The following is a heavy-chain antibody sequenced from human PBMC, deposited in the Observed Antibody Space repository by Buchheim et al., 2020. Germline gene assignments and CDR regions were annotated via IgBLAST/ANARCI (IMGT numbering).Heavy chain of an antibody. Sequence: EVQLVESGGGLVQPGQSLRLSCAASGFTVSRYWMHWVRQVPGKGLVWVSRIDGDGSAADYADSVTGRVTVSRDNAKNTVSLQLNSLRVEDTAVYYCARASNSRDYFDSWGQGTL. J-gene: IGHJ4*02. V-gene: IGHV3-74*01. CDR1: GFTVSRYW. CDR2: IDGDGSAA. D-gene: IGHD4-23*01. CDR3: ARASNSRDYFDS.